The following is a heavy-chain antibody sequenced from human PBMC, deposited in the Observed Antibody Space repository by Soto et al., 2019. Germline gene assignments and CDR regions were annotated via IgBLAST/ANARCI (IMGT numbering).Heavy chain of an antibody. CDR2: IYHSGST. CDR3: AKALDGIDDYFYAMGV. Sequence: SETLSLTCAVSGYSISSGYYWGWIRQPPGKGLEWIGSIYHSGSTYYADAVKGRFTISRDNSKNSLYLQMNSLRFDDTAIYYCAKALDGIDDYFYAMGVWGQGTTVTVSS. D-gene: IGHD1-1*01. J-gene: IGHJ6*02. V-gene: IGHV4-38-2*01. CDR1: GYSISSGYY.